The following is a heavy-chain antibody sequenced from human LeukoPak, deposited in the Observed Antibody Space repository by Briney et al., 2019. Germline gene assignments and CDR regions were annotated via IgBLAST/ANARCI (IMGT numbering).Heavy chain of an antibody. CDR2: ISAYNGNT. D-gene: IGHD2-2*01. V-gene: IGHV1-18*01. Sequence: ASVKVSCKASGYTFTSYGISWVRQAPGQGLEWMGWISAYNGNTNYAQKLQGRVTMTTDTSTSTAYMEPRSLRSDDTAVYYCARIGYCSSTSCGYYYGMDVWGQGTTVTVSS. CDR1: GYTFTSYG. CDR3: ARIGYCSSTSCGYYYGMDV. J-gene: IGHJ6*02.